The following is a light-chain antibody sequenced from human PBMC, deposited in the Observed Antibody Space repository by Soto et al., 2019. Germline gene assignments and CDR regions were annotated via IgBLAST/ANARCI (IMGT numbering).Light chain of an antibody. J-gene: IGKJ4*01. V-gene: IGKV3-15*01. CDR3: QQYNNWPLT. Sequence: EIVMTQSPATLSLSPGERATLSCRASQSVKTNFAWYQQKPGQAPRLLIYGPSSRATGIPARFSGSGSGTDFTLTISSLQSEDFAVYYCQQYNNWPLTFGGGTRVEIK. CDR2: GPS. CDR1: QSVKTN.